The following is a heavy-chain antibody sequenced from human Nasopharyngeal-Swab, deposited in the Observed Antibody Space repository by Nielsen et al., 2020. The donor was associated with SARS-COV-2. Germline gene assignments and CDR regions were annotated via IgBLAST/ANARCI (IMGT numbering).Heavy chain of an antibody. Sequence: GESLKIYCAASGFTFSTYGMHWVRQTAGKRLEWVAVISYDGSLKYYADSVTGRFTISRDDSKNTLFLQMNSLTSEDTAVYYCAKEKGFYSSSYYDCWGQGTLVTVSS. CDR1: GFTFSTYG. CDR2: ISYDGSLK. J-gene: IGHJ4*02. V-gene: IGHV3-30*18. CDR3: AKEKGFYSSSYYDC. D-gene: IGHD1-26*01.